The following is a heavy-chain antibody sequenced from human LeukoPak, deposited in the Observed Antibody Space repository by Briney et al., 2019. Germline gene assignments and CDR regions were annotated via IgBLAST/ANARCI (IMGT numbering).Heavy chain of an antibody. V-gene: IGHV1-69*05. CDR1: GGTFSSYA. J-gene: IGHJ3*02. CDR3: ARPNYDSSGHDAFDI. D-gene: IGHD3-22*01. Sequence: SVKVSCKASGGTFSSYAISWVRQAPGQGLEWIGRIIPIFGTANYAQKFQGRVTITTDESTSTAYMELSSLRSEDTAVYYCARPNYDSSGHDAFDIWGQGTMVTVSS. CDR2: IIPIFGTA.